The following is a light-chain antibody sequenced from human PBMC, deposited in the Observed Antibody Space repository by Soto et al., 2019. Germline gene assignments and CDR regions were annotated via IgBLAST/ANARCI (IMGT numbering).Light chain of an antibody. J-gene: IGKJ1*01. Sequence: EIVLTQSPGTLSLSPGERATLSCRASQSVSSSFLAWYRQKPGQAPRLIIYGSSTRATGIPDRFSGSGSGTDFTLIISRLEPEDFAVYSCQQYGNSPWTFGQGTKVEIK. CDR3: QQYGNSPWT. CDR2: GSS. V-gene: IGKV3-20*01. CDR1: QSVSSSF.